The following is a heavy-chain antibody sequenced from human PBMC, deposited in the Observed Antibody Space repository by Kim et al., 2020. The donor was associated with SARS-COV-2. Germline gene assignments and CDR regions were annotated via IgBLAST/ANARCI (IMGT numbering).Heavy chain of an antibody. CDR2: ISYDGSNK. Sequence: GGSLRLSCAASGFTFSSYGMHWVRQAPGKGLEWVAVISYDGSNKYYADSVKGRFTISRDNSKNTLYLQMNSLRAEDTAVYYCAKGGYSSSWYALDYWGPG. J-gene: IGHJ4*02. CDR1: GFTFSSYG. D-gene: IGHD6-13*01. CDR3: AKGGYSSSWYALDY. V-gene: IGHV3-30*18.